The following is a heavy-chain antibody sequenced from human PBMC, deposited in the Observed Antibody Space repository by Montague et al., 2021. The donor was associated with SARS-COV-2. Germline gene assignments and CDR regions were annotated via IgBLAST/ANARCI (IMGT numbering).Heavy chain of an antibody. CDR3: ARDPGGGSWQSLLH. D-gene: IGHD6-13*01. CDR1: GFTFSSFG. V-gene: IGHV3-33*01. J-gene: IGHJ1*01. CDR2: VWSDGGKK. Sequence: SLRLSCAASGFTFSSFGMHWVRQAPGKGLEWVAVVWSDGGKKYYADSVKGRFTISKDNSNNMLYLQMNSLRADDTAVYYCARDPGGGSWQSLLHWGQGTLVTVSS.